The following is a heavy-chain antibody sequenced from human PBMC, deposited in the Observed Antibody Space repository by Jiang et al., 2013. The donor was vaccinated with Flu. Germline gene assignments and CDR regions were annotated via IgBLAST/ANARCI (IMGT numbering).Heavy chain of an antibody. CDR1: GGTFSSYA. CDR2: IIPIFGTA. J-gene: IGHJ6*02. CDR3: ARAPIVVVARSNYYYYGMDV. Sequence: SSVKVSCKASGGTFSSYAISWVRQAPGQGLEWMGGIIPIFGTANYAQKFQGRVTITADESTSTAYMELSSLRSEDTAVYYCARAPIVVVARSNYYYYGMDVWGQGTTVTVSS. D-gene: IGHD2-15*01. V-gene: IGHV1-69*01.